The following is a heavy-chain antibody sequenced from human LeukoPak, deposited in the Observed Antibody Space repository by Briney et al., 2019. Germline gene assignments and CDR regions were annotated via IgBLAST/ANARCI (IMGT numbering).Heavy chain of an antibody. Sequence: GGSLRLSCAASGFTFSSYAMSWVRQAPGKGLEWVSAISGSGGSTYYADSVKGRFTISRDNAKNTLYLQMNSLRAEDTAVYYCARDRYSSGWLPGYWGQGTLVTVSS. CDR3: ARDRYSSGWLPGY. CDR2: ISGSGGST. V-gene: IGHV3-23*01. D-gene: IGHD6-19*01. J-gene: IGHJ4*02. CDR1: GFTFSSYA.